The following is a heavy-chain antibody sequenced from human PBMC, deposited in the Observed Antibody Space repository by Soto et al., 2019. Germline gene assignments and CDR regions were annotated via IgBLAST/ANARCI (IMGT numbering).Heavy chain of an antibody. J-gene: IGHJ6*02. CDR3: AREEVGSSPGKYYYGMDV. CDR2: ISSSSSTI. D-gene: IGHD6-6*01. CDR1: GFTFSSYS. V-gene: IGHV3-48*02. Sequence: PGGSLRLSCAASGFTFSSYSMNWVRQAPGKGLEWVSYISSSSSTIYYADSVKGRFTISRDNAKNSLYLQMNSLRDEDTAVYYCAREEVGSSPGKYYYGMDVWGQGTTVTVS.